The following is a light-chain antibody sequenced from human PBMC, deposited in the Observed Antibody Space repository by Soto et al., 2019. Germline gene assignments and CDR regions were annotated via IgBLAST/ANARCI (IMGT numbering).Light chain of an antibody. V-gene: IGLV2-14*03. CDR2: DVT. J-gene: IGLJ1*01. CDR1: SSDVGGYNY. Sequence: QSALTQPASVSGSPGQWTTISFTGTSSDVGGYNYVSWYQHHPGKAPKLMIYDVTNRPSGVSNRFSGSKSGNTASLTISGLQTEDEADYYCSSYTSSNTYVFGTGTKLTVL. CDR3: SSYTSSNTYV.